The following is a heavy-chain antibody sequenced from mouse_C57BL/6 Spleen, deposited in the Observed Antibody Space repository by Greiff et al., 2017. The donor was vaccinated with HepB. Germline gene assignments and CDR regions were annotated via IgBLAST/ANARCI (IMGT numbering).Heavy chain of an antibody. J-gene: IGHJ1*03. Sequence: EVKLVESGGGLVKPGGSLKLSCAASGFTFSSYAMSWVRQTPEKRLEWVATISDGGSYTYYPDNVKGRFTISRDNAKNNLYLQMSHLKSEDTAMYYCARVASNYGYFDVWGTGTTVTVSS. V-gene: IGHV5-4*03. CDR3: ARVASNYGYFDV. CDR1: GFTFSSYA. CDR2: ISDGGSYT. D-gene: IGHD2-10*02.